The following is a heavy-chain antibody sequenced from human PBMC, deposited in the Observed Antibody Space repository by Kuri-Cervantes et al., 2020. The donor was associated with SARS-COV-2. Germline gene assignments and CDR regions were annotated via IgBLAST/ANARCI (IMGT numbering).Heavy chain of an antibody. CDR3: VRDSSITPRDFDY. V-gene: IGHV3-33*08. D-gene: IGHD6-13*01. CDR1: GFTFSSYG. J-gene: IGHJ4*02. CDR2: IWYDGSNK. Sequence: LRLSCAASGFTFSSYGMHWVRQAPGKGLEWVAVIWYDGSNKYYADSVKGRFTISRDNSKNTLYLQMNSLRAEDTAVYYCVRDSSITPRDFDYWGQGTLVTVSS.